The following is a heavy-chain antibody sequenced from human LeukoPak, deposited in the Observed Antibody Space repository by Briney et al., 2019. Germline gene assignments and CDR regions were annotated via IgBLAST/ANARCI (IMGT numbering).Heavy chain of an antibody. D-gene: IGHD3-3*01. V-gene: IGHV1-69*05. CDR2: IIPIFGTA. Sequence: SVKVSCKASGGTFSSYAISWVRQAPGQGREWMGRIIPIFGTANYAQKFQGRVTITTDESTSTAYMELSSLRSEDTAVYYCARGYYDFWSGYDPWGQGTLVTVSS. CDR1: GGTFSSYA. CDR3: ARGYYDFWSGYDP. J-gene: IGHJ5*02.